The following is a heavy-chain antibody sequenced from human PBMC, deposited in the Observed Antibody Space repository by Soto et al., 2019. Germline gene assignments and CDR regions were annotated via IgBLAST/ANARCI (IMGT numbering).Heavy chain of an antibody. CDR1: GVSIGYYY. J-gene: IGHJ6*02. CDR2: VYYTGIT. V-gene: IGHV4-59*01. D-gene: IGHD2-2*01. CDR3: ASLPARLYHHGVDV. Sequence: PSETLSLTCSVSGVSIGYYYYNRFRQAPGKGLEWIGHVYYTGITSYNPSLNSRVTISVDTSKNQISLKLGSVTAADTAVYYCASLPARLYHHGVDVWGQGTTVTVS.